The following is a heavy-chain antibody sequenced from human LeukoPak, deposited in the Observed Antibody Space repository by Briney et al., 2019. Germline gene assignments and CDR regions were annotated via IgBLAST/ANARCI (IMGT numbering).Heavy chain of an antibody. CDR3: ASGGPTLLRRFDY. CDR1: GGTFSSYA. J-gene: IGHJ4*02. V-gene: IGHV1-69*06. CDR2: IIPIFGTA. D-gene: IGHD2-15*01. Sequence: ASVKVSCKASGGTFSSYAISWVRQAPGQGLEWMGGIIPIFGTANYAQKFQGRVTITADKSTSTAYMELSSLRSEDTAVYYCASGGPTLLRRFDYWGQGTLVTVSS.